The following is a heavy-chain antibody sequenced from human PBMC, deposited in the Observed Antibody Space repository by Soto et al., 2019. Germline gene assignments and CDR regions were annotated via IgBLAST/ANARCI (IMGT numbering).Heavy chain of an antibody. CDR1: GFTFSYRA. V-gene: IGHV3-33*01. J-gene: IGHJ6*02. Sequence: GGSLRLSCAASGFTFSYRAMHWVRQAPGKGREWLAIIWSDGSEKFYAGSVKGRFTISRDNSKNTVYLQMNTLSAEDTAMYYCARALFPDVDIYAMDVWGQGTAVTVSS. CDR2: IWSDGSEK. CDR3: ARALFPDVDIYAMDV. D-gene: IGHD2-2*03.